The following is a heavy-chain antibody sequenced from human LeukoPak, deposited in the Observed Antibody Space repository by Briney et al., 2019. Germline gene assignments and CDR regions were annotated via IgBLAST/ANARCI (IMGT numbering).Heavy chain of an antibody. J-gene: IGHJ6*02. D-gene: IGHD5-12*01. CDR1: GFTFSSYG. Sequence: GGSLRLSCAASGFTFSSYGMRWVRQAPGKGLEWVPVISYDGSNKYYADSVKGRFTISRDNSRNTLYLQMNSLRAEDTAVYYCAKDSGYDYYYYYGMDVWGQGTTVTVSS. CDR3: AKDSGYDYYYYYGMDV. V-gene: IGHV3-30*18. CDR2: ISYDGSNK.